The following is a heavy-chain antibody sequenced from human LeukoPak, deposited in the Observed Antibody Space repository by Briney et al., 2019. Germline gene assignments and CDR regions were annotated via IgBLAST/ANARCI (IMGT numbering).Heavy chain of an antibody. Sequence: ASVKVSCEASGYTLTSYGINWMRQAPGQGLEWMGWISTQSGNTNYAQKVQGRLTLTTDRSTNTAYMELRSLRSDDTAVYYCARAGGWYETAGYWGQGTLVTVSS. J-gene: IGHJ4*02. V-gene: IGHV1-18*01. CDR2: ISTQSGNT. D-gene: IGHD6-19*01. CDR1: GYTLTSYG. CDR3: ARAGGWYETAGY.